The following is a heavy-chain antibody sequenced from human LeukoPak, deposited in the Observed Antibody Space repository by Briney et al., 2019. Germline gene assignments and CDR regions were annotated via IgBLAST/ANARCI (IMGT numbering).Heavy chain of an antibody. CDR2: ISGSGGST. CDR1: GFTFSSYA. D-gene: IGHD3-3*01. V-gene: IGHV3-23*01. Sequence: PGGSLRPSCAASGFTFSSYAMSWVRQAPGKGLEWVSAISGSGGSTYYADSVKGRVTISRDNSKNTLYLQMNSLRAEDTAVYYCAKAGFTIFGVVIKGNWFDYWGQGTLVTVSS. CDR3: AKAGFTIFGVVIKGNWFDY. J-gene: IGHJ4*02.